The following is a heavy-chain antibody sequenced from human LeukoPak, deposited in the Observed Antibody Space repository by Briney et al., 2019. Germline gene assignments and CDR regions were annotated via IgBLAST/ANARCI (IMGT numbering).Heavy chain of an antibody. CDR3: AREYYDSGSYSGNFDY. V-gene: IGHV3-7*01. J-gene: IGHJ4*02. D-gene: IGHD3-10*01. Sequence: GGSLRLSCAASGFIFSSYWMSWVRQAPGKGLEWVANIKLHGSEKYYVDSVKGRFTISRDNTKNSLFLQMNSLRVEDAAVYYCAREYYDSGSYSGNFDYWGQGTLVTVSS. CDR1: GFIFSSYW. CDR2: IKLHGSEK.